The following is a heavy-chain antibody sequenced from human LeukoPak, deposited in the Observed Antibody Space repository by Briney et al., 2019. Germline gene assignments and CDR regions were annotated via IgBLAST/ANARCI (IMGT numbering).Heavy chain of an antibody. CDR3: ANSYGSGSYYKNFDY. D-gene: IGHD3-10*01. CDR1: GFTFSSYA. J-gene: IGHJ4*02. V-gene: IGHV3-23*01. CDR2: ISGSGGST. Sequence: PGGSLRLSCAASGFTFSSYAMSWVRQAPGKGLEWASAISGSGGSTYYADSVKGRFTISRDNSKNTLYLQMNSLRAEDTAVYYCANSYGSGSYYKNFDYWGQGTLVTVSS.